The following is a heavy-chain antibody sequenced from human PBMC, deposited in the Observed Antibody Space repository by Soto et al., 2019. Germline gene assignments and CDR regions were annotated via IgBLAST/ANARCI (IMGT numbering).Heavy chain of an antibody. J-gene: IGHJ6*02. CDR3: AKAPIAQLVRWRPYYFDYGMDV. CDR2: ISGSGGST. Sequence: GGSLRLSCAASGFTFSSYAMSWVRQAPGKWLEWVSAISGSGGSTYYADSVKGRFTISRDNSKNTLYLQMNSLRAEDTAVYYCAKAPIAQLVRWRPYYFDYGMDVWGQGXTVTVSS. D-gene: IGHD6-13*01. CDR1: GFTFSSYA. V-gene: IGHV3-23*01.